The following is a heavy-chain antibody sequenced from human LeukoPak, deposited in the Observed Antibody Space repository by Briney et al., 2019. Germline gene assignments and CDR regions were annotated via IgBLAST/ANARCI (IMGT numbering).Heavy chain of an antibody. J-gene: IGHJ4*02. D-gene: IGHD3-3*01. Sequence: GVSLRLSCAASGFTFSSYWMSWVRPAPGQGLEWVANIKQDGSEKYYVDSVKGRFTISRDNAKNSLYLQMNSLRAEDTAVYYCARMAKTYYDFWSGYLDYWGQGTLVTVSS. CDR1: GFTFSSYW. CDR2: IKQDGSEK. V-gene: IGHV3-7*01. CDR3: ARMAKTYYDFWSGYLDY.